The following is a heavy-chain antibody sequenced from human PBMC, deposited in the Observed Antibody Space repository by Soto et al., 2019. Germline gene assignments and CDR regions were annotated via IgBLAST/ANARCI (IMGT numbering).Heavy chain of an antibody. CDR1: GYTFTSYG. J-gene: IGHJ4*02. V-gene: IGHV1-18*01. CDR2: ISAYNGNT. CDR3: ARDFVPAYGVYTDY. D-gene: IGHD4-17*01. Sequence: ASVKVSCKASGYTFTSYGINWVRQAPGQGLEWMGWISAYNGNTNYAQKFQGRVTMTTDTSTGTAYMELRSLKSDDTAVYYCARDFVPAYGVYTDYWGQGPLVTVSS.